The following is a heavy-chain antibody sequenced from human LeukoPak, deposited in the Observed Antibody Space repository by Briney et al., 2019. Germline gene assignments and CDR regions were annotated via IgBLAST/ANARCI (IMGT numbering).Heavy chain of an antibody. J-gene: IGHJ6*02. CDR1: GGSISSGDYY. D-gene: IGHD3-22*01. Sequence: SQTLSLTCTVSGGSISSGDYYWSWIRQPPGKGLEWIGYIYYSGSTYYNPSLKSRVTISVDTSKNQFPLKLSSVTAADTAVYYCARVLSGYYYYGMDVWGQGTTVAVSS. V-gene: IGHV4-30-4*01. CDR3: ARVLSGYYYYGMDV. CDR2: IYYSGST.